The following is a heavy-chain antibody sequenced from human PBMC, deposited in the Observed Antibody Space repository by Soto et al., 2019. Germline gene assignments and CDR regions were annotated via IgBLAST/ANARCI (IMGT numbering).Heavy chain of an antibody. V-gene: IGHV4-31*03. D-gene: IGHD3-22*01. J-gene: IGHJ3*02. CDR1: GASVSSGGYY. CDR3: ARYRNYYYSSPFDAFDI. Sequence: QVHLQESGPRLVKPSQTLSLTCTVSGASVSSGGYYWSWIRQHPGKGLECLGYVYYSGTTNYNPSLKSRITISIDTSENQFSLKLESVTTADTAIYYCARYRNYYYSSPFDAFDIWGQGTMVTVSS. CDR2: VYYSGTT.